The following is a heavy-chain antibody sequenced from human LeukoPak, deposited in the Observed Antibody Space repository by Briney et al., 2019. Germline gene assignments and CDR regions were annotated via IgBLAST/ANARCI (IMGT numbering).Heavy chain of an antibody. J-gene: IGHJ4*02. CDR1: GFTFSSYG. V-gene: IGHV3-30*02. CDR2: IRYDGSNK. Sequence: PGGSLRLSCAASGFTFSSYGMHWVRQAPGKGLEWVAFIRYDGSNKHYADSVKGRFTISRDNSKNTLYLQMNSLRAEDTAVYYCAKDSGSYWADYFDYWGQGTLVTVSS. D-gene: IGHD1-26*01. CDR3: AKDSGSYWADYFDY.